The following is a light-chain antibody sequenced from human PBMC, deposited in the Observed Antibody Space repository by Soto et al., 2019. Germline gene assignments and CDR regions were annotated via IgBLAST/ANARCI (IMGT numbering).Light chain of an antibody. CDR2: EVT. V-gene: IGLV2-14*01. CDR3: ASLTTTNFV. J-gene: IGLJ1*01. CDR1: SSDVGAYNL. Sequence: VLTQPASVSWSPGQSITISCTVTSSDVGAYNLVSWYQHLPDKAPKLIISEVTNRPSGVSDRFSGSKSGNTASLTISGLQAEDEADYYCASLTTTNFVFGSGTKVTVL.